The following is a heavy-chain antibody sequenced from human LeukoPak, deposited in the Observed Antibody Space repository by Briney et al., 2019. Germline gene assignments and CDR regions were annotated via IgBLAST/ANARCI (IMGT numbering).Heavy chain of an antibody. V-gene: IGHV3-21*01. CDR1: GFTFSSYS. CDR2: ISSSSSYT. J-gene: IGHJ3*02. Sequence: GGSLRLSCAASGFTFSSYSMNWVRQAPGKGLEWVSSISSSSSYTYYADSVKGRFTISRDNAKNSLYLQMNSLRAEDTAVYYCARFYGPRAFDIWGQGTMVTVSS. D-gene: IGHD2/OR15-2a*01. CDR3: ARFYGPRAFDI.